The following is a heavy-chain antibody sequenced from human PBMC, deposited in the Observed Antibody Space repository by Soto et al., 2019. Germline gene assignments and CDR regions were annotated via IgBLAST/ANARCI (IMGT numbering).Heavy chain of an antibody. Sequence: GGSLRLSCAASGFTFSSYSMNWVRQAPGKGLEWASSISSSSSYIYYADSVKGRFTISRDNAKNSLYLQMNSLRAEDTAVYYCARDPSPDLYYFDYWGQGTLVTVSS. CDR2: ISSSSSYI. J-gene: IGHJ4*02. CDR1: GFTFSSYS. V-gene: IGHV3-21*01. CDR3: ARDPSPDLYYFDY. D-gene: IGHD3-16*01.